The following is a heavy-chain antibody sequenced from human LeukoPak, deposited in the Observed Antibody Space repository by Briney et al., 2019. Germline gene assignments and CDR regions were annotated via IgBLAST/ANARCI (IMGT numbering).Heavy chain of an antibody. Sequence: SVKVSCKASGGTFSSYAISWVRQAPGQGLEWMGGIIPIFGTANYAQKFQGRVTITADESTSTAYMELSSLRSEDTAVYYCATVYYYDSSGYFQTFDYWGQGTLVTVSS. CDR3: ATVYYYDSSGYFQTFDY. D-gene: IGHD3-22*01. CDR1: GGTFSSYA. J-gene: IGHJ4*02. CDR2: IIPIFGTA. V-gene: IGHV1-69*13.